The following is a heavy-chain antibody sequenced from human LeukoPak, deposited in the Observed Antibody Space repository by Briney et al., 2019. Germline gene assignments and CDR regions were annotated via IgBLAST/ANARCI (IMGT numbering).Heavy chain of an antibody. V-gene: IGHV3-15*01. Sequence: GGSLRLSCAASGFTFSSYWMSWVRQAPGRGLEWVGRIKSKTDGGTTGYAAPVKGRFTISRDDSKNTLHLQMNSLKTEDTAVYYCTTDRPWYGHWGQGTLVTVSS. J-gene: IGHJ4*02. CDR2: IKSKTDGGTT. CDR3: TTDRPWYGH. D-gene: IGHD6-13*01. CDR1: GFTFSSYW.